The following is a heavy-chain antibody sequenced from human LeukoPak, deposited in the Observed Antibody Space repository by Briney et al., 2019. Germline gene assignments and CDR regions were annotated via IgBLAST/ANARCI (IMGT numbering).Heavy chain of an antibody. V-gene: IGHV3-48*04. D-gene: IGHD6-13*01. Sequence: GGSLRLSCVASGFNFYSFTMNWVRQAPGKGLEWVSYISSGGATIYYRDSVKGRFTISRDNAKNSLYLQMNNLRVEDSGVYYCATTTISSWSPFDYWGQGTLVAVSS. CDR1: GFNFYSFT. CDR2: ISSGGATI. J-gene: IGHJ4*02. CDR3: ATTTISSWSPFDY.